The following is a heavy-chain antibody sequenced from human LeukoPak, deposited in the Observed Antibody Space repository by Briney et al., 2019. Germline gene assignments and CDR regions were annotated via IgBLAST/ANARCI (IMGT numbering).Heavy chain of an antibody. Sequence: GGSLRLSCAASGFTFSSYSMNWVRQAPGKGLEWVSSISSSSSYIYYADSVKGRFTISRDNAKNSLYLQMNSLRAEDTAVYYCARDRIASDCYYYGMDVWGQGTTVTVSS. CDR2: ISSSSSYI. CDR3: ARDRIASDCYYYGMDV. CDR1: GFTFSSYS. J-gene: IGHJ6*02. V-gene: IGHV3-21*01. D-gene: IGHD3-3*02.